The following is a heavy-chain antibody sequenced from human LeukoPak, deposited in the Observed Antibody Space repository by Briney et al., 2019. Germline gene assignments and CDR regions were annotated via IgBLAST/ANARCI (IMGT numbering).Heavy chain of an antibody. D-gene: IGHD3-10*01. V-gene: IGHV3-23*01. CDR2: MSVSGSNT. CDR3: AKDRGLWFGELTPWFDP. CDR1: GFTFSNYA. Sequence: GGSLRLSCAASGFTFSNYAMSWVRQAPGKGLEWVSSMSVSGSNTYNADSVKGRFTISRDNSKNTLYLQMNSLRAEDTAVYYCAKDRGLWFGELTPWFDPWGQGTLVTVSS. J-gene: IGHJ5*02.